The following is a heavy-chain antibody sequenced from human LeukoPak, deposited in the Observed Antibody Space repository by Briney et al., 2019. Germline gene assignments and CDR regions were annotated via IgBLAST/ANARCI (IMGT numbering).Heavy chain of an antibody. V-gene: IGHV1-8*03. J-gene: IGHJ3*02. CDR1: GYTFTSYG. CDR3: ARGYSGSYANAFDI. D-gene: IGHD1-26*01. Sequence: ASVKVSCKASGYTFTSYGISWVRQAPGQGLEWMGWMNPNSGNTGHAQKFQGRVTITRNTSISTAYMELSSLRSEDTAVYYCARGYSGSYANAFDIWGQGTMVTVSS. CDR2: MNPNSGNT.